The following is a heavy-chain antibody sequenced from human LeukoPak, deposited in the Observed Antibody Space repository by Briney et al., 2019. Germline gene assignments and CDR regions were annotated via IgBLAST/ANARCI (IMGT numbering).Heavy chain of an antibody. Sequence: GESLKISCKGSGYRFASCYIAWVRQMPGKGLECMGIIYPPDSDTTYSPSIQGQVNISVDRSTNTVYLQWSSLKSSDTALYNCARRGSGFPAYYFDQWGQGTLVTVSA. CDR3: ARRGSGFPAYYFDQ. D-gene: IGHD3-16*01. CDR2: IYPPDSDT. V-gene: IGHV5-51*01. J-gene: IGHJ4*02. CDR1: GYRFASCY.